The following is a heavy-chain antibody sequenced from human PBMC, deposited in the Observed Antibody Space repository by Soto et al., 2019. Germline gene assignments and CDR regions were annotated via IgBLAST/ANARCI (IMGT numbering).Heavy chain of an antibody. CDR3: AKVRDEQWLADY. V-gene: IGHV3-30*18. CDR1: GFTFSDYG. D-gene: IGHD6-19*01. J-gene: IGHJ4*02. Sequence: GGSLRLSCAASGFTFSDYGVHWVRQAPGKGLEWVAVISYDGSNKYYADSVKGRFTISRDNSKNTLYLQMNSLRAEDTAVYYCAKVRDEQWLADYWGQGTLVTVYS. CDR2: ISYDGSNK.